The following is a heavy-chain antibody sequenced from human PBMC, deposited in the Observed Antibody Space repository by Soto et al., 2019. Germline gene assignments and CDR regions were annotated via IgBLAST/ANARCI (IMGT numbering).Heavy chain of an antibody. V-gene: IGHV4-59*01. CDR1: GGSISSYY. CDR3: ARVPVPYGSGSPDYFDY. CDR2: IYYSGST. D-gene: IGHD3-10*01. Sequence: TSETLSLTCTVSGGSISSYYLSWIRQPPGKGLEWIGYIYYSGSTNYNPSLKSRVTISVDTSKNQFSLKLSSVTAADTAVYYCARVPVPYGSGSPDYFDYWGQGTLVTVSS. J-gene: IGHJ4*02.